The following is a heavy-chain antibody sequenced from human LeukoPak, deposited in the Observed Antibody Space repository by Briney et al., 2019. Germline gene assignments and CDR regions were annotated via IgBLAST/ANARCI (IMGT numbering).Heavy chain of an antibody. J-gene: IGHJ6*03. D-gene: IGHD3-22*01. CDR2: IYPGDSDT. Sequence: ASVRVSCKGSGYSFTSYWIGWVRQMPGKGLEWMGIIYPGDSDTRYSPSFQGQVTISADKSISTAYLQWSSLKASDTAMYYCARQVFTYDSSGYYSGGYYMDVWGKGTTVTVSS. CDR3: ARQVFTYDSSGYYSGGYYMDV. V-gene: IGHV5-51*01. CDR1: GYSFTSYW.